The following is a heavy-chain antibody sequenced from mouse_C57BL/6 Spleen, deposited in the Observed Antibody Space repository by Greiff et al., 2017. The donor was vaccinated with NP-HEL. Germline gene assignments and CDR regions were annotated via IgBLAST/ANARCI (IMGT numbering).Heavy chain of an antibody. V-gene: IGHV1-64*01. D-gene: IGHD2-1*01. CDR2: IHPNSGST. Sequence: QVQLKQPGAELVKPGASVKLSCKASGYTFTSYWMHWVKQRPGQGLEWIGMIHPNSGSTNYNEKFKSKATLTVDKSSSTAYMQLSSLTSEDSAVYYCARGGNYVYFDVWGTGTTVTVSS. CDR1: GYTFTSYW. J-gene: IGHJ1*03. CDR3: ARGGNYVYFDV.